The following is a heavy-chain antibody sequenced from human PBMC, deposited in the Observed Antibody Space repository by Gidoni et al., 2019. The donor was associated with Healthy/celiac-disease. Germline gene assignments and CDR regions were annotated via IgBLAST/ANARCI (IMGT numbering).Heavy chain of an antibody. CDR3: ARDCSSTSCYDY. CDR2: ISSSSSYI. V-gene: IGHV3-21*01. Sequence: EVQLVESGGGLVKPGGSLRPSCAASGFTFSSYSMNWVRQAPGKGLEWGSSISSSSSYIYYADSVKGRFTISRDNAKNSLYLQMNSLRAEDTAVYYCARDCSSTSCYDYWGQGTLVTVSS. CDR1: GFTFSSYS. D-gene: IGHD2-2*01. J-gene: IGHJ4*02.